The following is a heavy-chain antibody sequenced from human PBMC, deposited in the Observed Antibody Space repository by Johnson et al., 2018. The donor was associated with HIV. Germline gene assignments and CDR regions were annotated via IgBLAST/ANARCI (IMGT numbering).Heavy chain of an antibody. CDR3: ARELYAILGAFDI. J-gene: IGHJ3*02. CDR1: GFTFDDYG. V-gene: IGHV3-20*04. CDR2: INWNGGST. D-gene: IGHD1-26*01. Sequence: VQLVESGGGLAKPAWSPRLSCAASGFTFDDYGMSWARQAPGKGLEWVSGINWNGGSTGYADSVKGRFTISRDNAKNSLYLQMNSLRAEDTALYYCARELYAILGAFDIWGQGTSITVSS.